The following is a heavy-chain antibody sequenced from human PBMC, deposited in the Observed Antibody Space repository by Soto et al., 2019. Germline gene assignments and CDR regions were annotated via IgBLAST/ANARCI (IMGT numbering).Heavy chain of an antibody. CDR3: TRYQDGTGSYFDL. V-gene: IGHV3-66*01. J-gene: IGHJ3*01. CDR2: FYIDGTT. D-gene: IGHD3-10*01. Sequence: GGSLRLSCAASGLTVSNNYMSWVRQAPGKGLEWVSVFYIDGTTYYADSVRGRFTISRDYSRNTVSLQMNSLRAEDTAMYYCTRYQDGTGSYFDLWGQGTMVTVSS. CDR1: GLTVSNNY.